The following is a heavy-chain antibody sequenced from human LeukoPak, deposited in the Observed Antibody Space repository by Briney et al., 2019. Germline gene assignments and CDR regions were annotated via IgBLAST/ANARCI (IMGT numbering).Heavy chain of an antibody. V-gene: IGHV3-53*01. Sequence: GGSLRLSCAASGFTFSSNYMSWVRQAPGKGLEWVSVIYSGGSTYYADSVKGRFTISRDNSKNTLYLQMNSLRAEDTAVCYCASHNTYDFWTIYYYYGMDVWGQGTTVTVSS. CDR2: IYSGGST. D-gene: IGHD3-3*01. CDR1: GFTFSSNY. CDR3: ASHNTYDFWTIYYYYGMDV. J-gene: IGHJ6*02.